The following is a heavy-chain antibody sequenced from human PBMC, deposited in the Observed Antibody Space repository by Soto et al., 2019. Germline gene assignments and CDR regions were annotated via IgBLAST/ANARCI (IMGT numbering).Heavy chain of an antibody. CDR2: IKPDGSEK. V-gene: IGHV3-7*04. Sequence: GGSLRLSCAASGFTFSSHWMSWVRQAPGKGLEWVANIKPDGSEKWYVDSVKGRFTISRDNAKNSLYLQMNSLRAEDTAVYYCARGEYYDSSGPFSDAFDIWGQGTLVTV. D-gene: IGHD3-22*01. CDR3: ARGEYYDSSGPFSDAFDI. CDR1: GFTFSSHW. J-gene: IGHJ3*02.